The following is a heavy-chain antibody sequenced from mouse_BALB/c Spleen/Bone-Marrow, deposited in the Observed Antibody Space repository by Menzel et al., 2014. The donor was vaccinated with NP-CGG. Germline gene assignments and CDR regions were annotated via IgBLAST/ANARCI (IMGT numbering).Heavy chain of an antibody. CDR3: ARRSTMITTEAWFAY. D-gene: IGHD2-4*01. V-gene: IGHV1S135*01. Sequence: LVESGPELVKPGASVKVSCKASGYSFTDYNMYWVKQSHGKSLEWIGYIDPYNGGTSYNQKFKGKATLTVDKSSSTAFMHLNSLTSEDSAVYYCARRSTMITTEAWFAYWGQGTLVTVSA. CDR2: IDPYNGGT. CDR1: GYSFTDYN. J-gene: IGHJ3*01.